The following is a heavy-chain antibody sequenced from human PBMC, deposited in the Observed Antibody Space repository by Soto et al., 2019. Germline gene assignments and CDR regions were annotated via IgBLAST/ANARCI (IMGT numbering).Heavy chain of an antibody. Sequence: GESLKISCKGSGYSFTSYWIGWARQMPGKGLERMGIIYPGDSDTRYSPSFQGQVTISADKSISTAYLQWSSLKASDTAMYYCARRVVGAPYYFDYWGQGTLVTVSS. CDR2: IYPGDSDT. J-gene: IGHJ4*02. V-gene: IGHV5-51*01. CDR3: ARRVVGAPYYFDY. D-gene: IGHD1-26*01. CDR1: GYSFTSYW.